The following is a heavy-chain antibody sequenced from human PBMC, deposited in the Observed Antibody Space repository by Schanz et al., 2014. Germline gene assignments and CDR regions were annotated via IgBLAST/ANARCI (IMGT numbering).Heavy chain of an antibody. J-gene: IGHJ3*02. V-gene: IGHV1-46*01. CDR3: TRGGYSYALSAFDI. CDR2: VNPSVRGT. D-gene: IGHD5-18*01. Sequence: QVQLIQSGAEVKKPGASVKVSCKASGYTLSAYSLHWVRRAPGQGLEWMGIVNPSVRGTHFAREFQGRVTVTSDTSTSTVYMELRSLRSDDTALYYCTRGGYSYALSAFDIWGQGTMVTVSS. CDR1: GYTLSAYS.